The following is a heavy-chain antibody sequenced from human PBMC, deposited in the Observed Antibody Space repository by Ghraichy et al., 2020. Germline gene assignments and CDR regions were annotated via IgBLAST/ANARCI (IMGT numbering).Heavy chain of an antibody. J-gene: IGHJ6*02. CDR1: GFTFSRYG. Sequence: GESLNISCAASGFTFSRYGMHWVRQAPGKGLEWVAVTSYDGTNKNYADSVKGRFTISRDTSKNTLYLQMNSLRPEDTAVYYCAKERDTSGYYSFRGDYYGMDVWGQGTTVTVSS. V-gene: IGHV3-30*18. D-gene: IGHD3-22*01. CDR2: TSYDGTNK. CDR3: AKERDTSGYYSFRGDYYGMDV.